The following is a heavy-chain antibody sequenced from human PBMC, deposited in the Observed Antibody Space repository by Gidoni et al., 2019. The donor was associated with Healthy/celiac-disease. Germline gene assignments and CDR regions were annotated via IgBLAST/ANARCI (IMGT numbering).Heavy chain of an antibody. D-gene: IGHD3-16*01. Sequence: EVQLVESGGGLEKPGGYLRLSCAASGFTSSNAWMSWVRQAPGKVLEWVGRIKSKIDGGTTDYAAPVKGRFTISRDDSKNTLYLQMNSLKTEDTAVYYCTTDGLGDYWQHWGQGTLVTVSS. CDR1: GFTSSNAW. CDR3: TTDGLGDYWQH. CDR2: IKSKIDGGTT. J-gene: IGHJ1*01. V-gene: IGHV3-15*01.